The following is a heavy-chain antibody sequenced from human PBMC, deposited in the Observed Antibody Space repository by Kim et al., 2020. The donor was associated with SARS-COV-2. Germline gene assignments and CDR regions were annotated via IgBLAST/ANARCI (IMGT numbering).Heavy chain of an antibody. Sequence: GGSLRLSCAASGFTFSSYAMHWVRQAPGKGLEWVAVISYDGSNKYYADSVKGRFTISRDNSKNTLYLQMNSLRAEDTAVYYCARDLSAYCSGGSCYSSYYGMDVWGQGTTVTVSS. J-gene: IGHJ6*02. V-gene: IGHV3-30*04. CDR3: ARDLSAYCSGGSCYSSYYGMDV. CDR2: ISYDGSNK. D-gene: IGHD2-15*01. CDR1: GFTFSSYA.